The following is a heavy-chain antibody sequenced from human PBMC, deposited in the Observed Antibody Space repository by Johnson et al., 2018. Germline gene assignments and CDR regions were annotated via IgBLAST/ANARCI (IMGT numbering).Heavy chain of an antibody. CDR2: IKQDGSEK. D-gene: IGHD3-22*01. CDR1: GFTFSSYW. CDR3: ARDLAPLLIVVVYNNFQH. Sequence: VQLVQSGGGLVQPGGSLRLSCAASGFTFSSYWMSWVRQAPGKGLEWVANIKQDGSEKYYVDSVKGRFTISRDNAKNSLYLQMNRLRAEDTAVYYCARDLAPLLIVVVYNNFQHWGQGTLVTVSS. J-gene: IGHJ1*01. V-gene: IGHV3-7*01.